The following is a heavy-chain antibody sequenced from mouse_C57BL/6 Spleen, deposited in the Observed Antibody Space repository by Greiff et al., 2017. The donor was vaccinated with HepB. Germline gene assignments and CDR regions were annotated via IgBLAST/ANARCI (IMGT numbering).Heavy chain of an antibody. V-gene: IGHV3-6*01. CDR3: ARGSYGSGDY. D-gene: IGHD1-1*01. CDR1: GYSITSGYY. Sequence: VQLKESGPGLVKPSQSLSLTCSVPGYSITSGYYWNWIRQFPGNKLEWMGYISYDGSNNYNPSLKNRISITRDTSKNQFFLKLNSVTTEDTATYYCARGSYGSGDYWGQGTTLTVSS. CDR2: ISYDGSN. J-gene: IGHJ2*01.